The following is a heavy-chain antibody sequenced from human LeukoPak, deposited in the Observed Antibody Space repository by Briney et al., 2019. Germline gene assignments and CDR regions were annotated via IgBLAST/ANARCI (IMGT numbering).Heavy chain of an antibody. Sequence: ASMKDSCKASGYTFTGYYFHWVRQAPGQGLEWMGRINPYSGGTNYAQKFQGRVTMTRDTSISTAYMELSRLRSDDTAVYYCAREGSSAFGELFSFDYWGQGTLVSVSS. D-gene: IGHD3-10*01. CDR1: GYTFTGYY. J-gene: IGHJ4*02. V-gene: IGHV1-2*06. CDR2: INPYSGGT. CDR3: AREGSSAFGELFSFDY.